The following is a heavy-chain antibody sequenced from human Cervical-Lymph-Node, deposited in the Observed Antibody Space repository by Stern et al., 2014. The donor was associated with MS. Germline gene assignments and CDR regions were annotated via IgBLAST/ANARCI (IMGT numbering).Heavy chain of an antibody. CDR2: IYPGDSET. CDR3: ARRGHGYMGIDY. V-gene: IGHV5-51*03. CDR1: GYRFTNNW. D-gene: IGHD5-24*01. Sequence: EVQLVQSGAEVKKPGESLRISCEVSGYRFTNNWIGWVRQMPGNGLEWMGIIYPGDSETRYSPSFQGQVTILVDKSKTTTYLQWSSLKASDTAIYYCARRGHGYMGIDYWGQGTLVTVSS. J-gene: IGHJ4*02.